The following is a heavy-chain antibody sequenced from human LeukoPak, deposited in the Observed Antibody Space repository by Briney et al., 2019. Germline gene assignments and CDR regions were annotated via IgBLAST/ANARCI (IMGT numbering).Heavy chain of an antibody. V-gene: IGHV3-23*01. Sequence: GGSLRLSCAASGFTFTTYAMSWVRQAPGKGLEWVSAISDSGDTTYFADSVKGRFTISRDNSKNTLYLQMNSLRAEDTAVYYCAKDIEGNYEGFDYWGQGTLVTVSS. CDR1: GFTFTTYA. J-gene: IGHJ4*02. D-gene: IGHD4-11*01. CDR2: ISDSGDTT. CDR3: AKDIEGNYEGFDY.